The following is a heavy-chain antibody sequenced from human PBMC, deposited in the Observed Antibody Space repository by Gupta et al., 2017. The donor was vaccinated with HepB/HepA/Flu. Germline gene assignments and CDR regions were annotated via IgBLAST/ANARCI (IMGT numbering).Heavy chain of an antibody. Sequence: EAQLVESGGGLVQPGGSLRLSCTASGFPFSSHWMSWVRQAPGMGLEWVANINQDGSETYYVDSVKGRFTISRDNAKNSLYLQVNSLRAEDTAVYYCARDGVAPGVYFDYWGQGTLVTVSS. V-gene: IGHV3-7*01. J-gene: IGHJ4*02. CDR1: GFPFSSHW. CDR3: ARDGVAPGVYFDY. CDR2: INQDGSET. D-gene: IGHD6-13*01.